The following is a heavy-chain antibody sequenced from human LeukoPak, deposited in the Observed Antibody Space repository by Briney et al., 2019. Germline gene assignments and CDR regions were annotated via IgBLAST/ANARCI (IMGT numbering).Heavy chain of an antibody. CDR3: ARRPRTGYYYYYMDV. CDR1: GFTFSTYG. Sequence: GRSLRLSCAASGFTFSTYGMHWVRQAPGKGLEWVAVISYDGSNKYYADSVKGRFTISRDNAKNSLYLQMNSLRAEDTALYYCARRPRTGYYYYYMDVWGKGTTVTVSS. V-gene: IGHV3-30*03. CDR2: ISYDGSNK. J-gene: IGHJ6*03.